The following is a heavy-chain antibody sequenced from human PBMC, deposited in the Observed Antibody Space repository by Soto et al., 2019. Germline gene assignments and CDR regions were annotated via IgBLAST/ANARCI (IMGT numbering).Heavy chain of an antibody. CDR1: GDSVSSNSAA. CDR3: ARDLELAGWYSAPRHYYYYGMDV. V-gene: IGHV6-1*01. J-gene: IGHJ6*02. Sequence: PSQTLSLTCAISGDSVSSNSAAWNWIRQSPSRGLEWLGRTYYRSKWYNDYAVSVKSRITINPDTSKNQFSLQLNSVTPEDTAVYYCARDLELAGWYSAPRHYYYYGMDVWGQGTTVTVSS. D-gene: IGHD1-26*01. CDR2: TYYRSKWYN.